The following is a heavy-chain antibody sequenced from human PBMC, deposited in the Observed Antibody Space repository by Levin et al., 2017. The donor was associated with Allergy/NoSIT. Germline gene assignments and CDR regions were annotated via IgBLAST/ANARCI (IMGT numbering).Heavy chain of an antibody. V-gene: IGHV5-51*01. CDR3: VRLESRAYYYEFY. Sequence: GESLKISCKASGYTFTNYWIGWVRQMPGKGLEWMGIIGPDNSDTRYSPSFEGQVTISADKSISTAYLQWSSLKASDIAMYYCVRLESRAYYYEFYWGQGTLVTVSS. CDR1: GYTFTNYW. CDR2: IGPDNSDT. J-gene: IGHJ4*02. D-gene: IGHD3-22*01.